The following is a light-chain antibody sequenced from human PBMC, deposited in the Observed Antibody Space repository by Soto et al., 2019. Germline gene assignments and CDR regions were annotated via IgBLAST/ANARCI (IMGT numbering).Light chain of an antibody. V-gene: IGLV2-8*01. J-gene: IGLJ3*02. Sequence: QSALTQPPSASGSPGQSVTISCTGTNSDVGGYNYVSWYQQYPGKATKLLIYEVTKRPSGVPHRFSVSKSGNTAYLTVSGHQADDEADYYCNSFAGSAKRVFCGGPKLTVL. CDR1: NSDVGGYNY. CDR2: EVT. CDR3: NSFAGSAKRV.